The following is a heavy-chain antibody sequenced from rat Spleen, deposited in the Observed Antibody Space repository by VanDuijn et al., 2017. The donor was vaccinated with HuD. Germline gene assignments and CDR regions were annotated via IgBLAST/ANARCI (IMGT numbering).Heavy chain of an antibody. J-gene: IGHJ4*01. CDR3: TREYYGYPYYVMDA. CDR2: IDYDGSSI. CDR1: GFIFSDFH. Sequence: EVQLVESGGGLVQPGRSLKISCAASGFIFSDFHLAWVRQAPTKGLEWVASIDYDGSSIYYRDSVKGRFTVSRDNAKSSLYLQMDSLRSEDSATYYCTREYYGYPYYVMDAWGQGASVTVSS. D-gene: IGHD1-7*01. V-gene: IGHV5-20*01.